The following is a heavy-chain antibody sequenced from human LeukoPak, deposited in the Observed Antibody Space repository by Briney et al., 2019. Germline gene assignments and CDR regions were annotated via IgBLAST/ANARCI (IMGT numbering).Heavy chain of an antibody. D-gene: IGHD6-19*01. CDR3: ARDRDSSGWYEGFDY. V-gene: IGHV3-23*01. CDR2: LTDSGRST. CDR1: GFSFSSYA. Sequence: GGSLRLSCVASGFSFSSYAMTWFRQAPGKGLEWVSTLTDSGRSTFYADSVKGRLTISRGNSKSTLYLQMNSLRAEDTGMYYCARDRDSSGWYEGFDYWGQGTLVTVSS. J-gene: IGHJ4*02.